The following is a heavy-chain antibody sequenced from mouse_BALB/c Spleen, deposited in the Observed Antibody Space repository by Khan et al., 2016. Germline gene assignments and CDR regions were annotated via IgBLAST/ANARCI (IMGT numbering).Heavy chain of an antibody. CDR2: IYPGDGDT. Sequence: QVQLQQSGAELARPGASVKLSCKASGYTFTNYWMQWVKQRPGQGLEWIGAIYPGDGDTRYTQKFKAKATLNADESSSTASMQLSSLASEDSAVYYCARSKIRGYFDYWGQGTTLTVSS. CDR3: ARSKIRGYFDY. J-gene: IGHJ2*01. CDR1: GYTFTNYW. D-gene: IGHD2-4*01. V-gene: IGHV1-87*01.